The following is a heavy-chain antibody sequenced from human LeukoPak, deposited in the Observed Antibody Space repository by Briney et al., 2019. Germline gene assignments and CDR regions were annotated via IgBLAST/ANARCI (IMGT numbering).Heavy chain of an antibody. Sequence: GGPLRLSCAASGFTFSSYWMSWVRQAPGKGLEWVANIKQDGSEEYYVDSVKGRFTISRDNAKNSLFLRMNSLRAEDTAVYYCARDRSGTFDYWGQGTLVTVSS. J-gene: IGHJ4*02. CDR2: IKQDGSEE. D-gene: IGHD2-15*01. CDR1: GFTFSSYW. CDR3: ARDRSGTFDY. V-gene: IGHV3-7*01.